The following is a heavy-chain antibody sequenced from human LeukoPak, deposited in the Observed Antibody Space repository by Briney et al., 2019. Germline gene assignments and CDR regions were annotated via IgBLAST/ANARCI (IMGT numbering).Heavy chain of an antibody. CDR1: EFTFSNYW. CDR2: INTDGSSI. J-gene: IGHJ4*02. Sequence: GGSLRLSCAASEFTFSNYWMHWVRQAPGKGLVWVSRINTDGSSIRYADSVKGRFTISRDNAKNTLYLQMNSPRVEDTAVYYCARDSSGADYYDSSGFDYWGQGILVTVSS. CDR3: ARDSSGADYYDSSGFDY. V-gene: IGHV3-74*01. D-gene: IGHD3-22*01.